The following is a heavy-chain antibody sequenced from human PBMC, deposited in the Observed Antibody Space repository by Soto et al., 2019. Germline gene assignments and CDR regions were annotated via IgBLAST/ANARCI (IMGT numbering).Heavy chain of an antibody. D-gene: IGHD6-13*01. CDR1: GFTVSNKY. V-gene: IGHV3-53*04. CDR3: ARVDSSWYFYFDL. CDR2: LYNSGST. Sequence: GGSLRLSCAASGFTVSNKYMSWVRQAPGKGLEWVSVLYNSGSTYYADSVKGRFTISRHNSKNTLNLQMNRLRAEDTAVYYCARVDSSWYFYFDLWGQGTLVTVSS. J-gene: IGHJ4*02.